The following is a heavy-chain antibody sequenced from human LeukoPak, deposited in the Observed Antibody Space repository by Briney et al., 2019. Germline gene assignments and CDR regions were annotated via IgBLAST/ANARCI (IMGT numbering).Heavy chain of an antibody. CDR3: ARVSSSSWFPFDY. CDR1: GYTFTSYG. J-gene: IGHJ4*02. CDR2: ISAYNGNT. D-gene: IGHD6-13*01. V-gene: IGHV1-18*01. Sequence: ASVKVSCKASGYTFTSYGISWVRQAPGQGLEWMGWISAYNGNTNYAQKLQGRVTMTRDTSTSTVYMELSSLRSEDTAVYYCARVSSSSWFPFDYWGQGTLVTVSS.